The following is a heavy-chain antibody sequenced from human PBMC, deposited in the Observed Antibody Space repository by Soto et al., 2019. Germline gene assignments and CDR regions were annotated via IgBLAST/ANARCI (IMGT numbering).Heavy chain of an antibody. J-gene: IGHJ6*02. D-gene: IGHD3-10*01. V-gene: IGHV1-2*02. Sequence: GASVKVSCKASGYTFTGYYMHWVRQAPGQGLEWMGWINPNSGGTNYAQKFQGRVTMTRDTSISTAYMELSRLRSDDTAVYYCALHDPLWFGELNTWRYYYYGMDVWGQGTTVTVSS. CDR2: INPNSGGT. CDR1: GYTFTGYY. CDR3: ALHDPLWFGELNTWRYYYYGMDV.